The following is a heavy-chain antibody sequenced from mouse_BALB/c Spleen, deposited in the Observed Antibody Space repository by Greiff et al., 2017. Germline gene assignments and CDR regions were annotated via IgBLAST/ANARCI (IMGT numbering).Heavy chain of an antibody. V-gene: IGHV3-2*02. CDR2: ISYSGST. D-gene: IGHD2-1*01. CDR1: GYSITSDYA. CDR3: ARNYGNYYFDY. J-gene: IGHJ2*01. Sequence: EVKLVESGPGLVKPSQSLSLTCTVTGYSITSDYAWNWIRQFPGNKLEWMGYISYSGSTSYNPSLKSRISITRDTSKNQFFLQLNSVTTEDTATYYCARNYGNYYFDYWGQGTTLTVSS.